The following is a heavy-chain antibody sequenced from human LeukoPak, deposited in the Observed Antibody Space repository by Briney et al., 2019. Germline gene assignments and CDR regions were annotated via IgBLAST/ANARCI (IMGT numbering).Heavy chain of an antibody. J-gene: IGHJ4*02. CDR3: ARRAVVPAAVSYFDN. Sequence: PSETLSLTCAVSRGSITNSSCYWGWIRQPPGKGLEWIGGIYYTGTTYYSPSLNSRITISMDTSTKQFSLRLASVTAADTAVYYCARRAVVPAAVSYFDNWGQGTLVTVSS. V-gene: IGHV4-39*01. CDR2: IYYTGTT. CDR1: RGSITNSSCY. D-gene: IGHD2-2*01.